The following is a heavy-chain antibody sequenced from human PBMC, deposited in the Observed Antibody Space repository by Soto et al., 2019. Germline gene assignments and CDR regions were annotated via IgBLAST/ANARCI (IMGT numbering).Heavy chain of an antibody. CDR3: ARGRDDYSNLLAD. Sequence: QVQLQQWGAGLLKPSETLSLTCAVYGGSFSGYYWSWIRHPPGKGLEWIGEINHSGSTNYNPSLKSRVTISVDTSKNQFSLKLSPVTAADTAVYYCARGRDDYSNLLADWGQGTLVTVSS. V-gene: IGHV4-34*01. J-gene: IGHJ4*02. CDR1: GGSFSGYY. D-gene: IGHD4-4*01. CDR2: INHSGST.